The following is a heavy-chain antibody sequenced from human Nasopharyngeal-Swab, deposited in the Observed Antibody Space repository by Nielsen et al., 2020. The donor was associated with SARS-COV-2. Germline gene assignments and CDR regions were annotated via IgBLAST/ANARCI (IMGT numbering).Heavy chain of an antibody. D-gene: IGHD3-10*01. V-gene: IGHV1-69*13. Sequence: SSVKVSCKASGGTFSSYSISWVRQAPGQGLEWMGGIIPIFGTANYAQKFQGRVTITADESTSTAYMELSSLRSEDTAVYYCARVGWYYYGSGSYYNHYYYYYMDVWRKGTTVTVSS. J-gene: IGHJ6*03. CDR1: GGTFSSYS. CDR2: IIPIFGTA. CDR3: ARVGWYYYGSGSYYNHYYYYYMDV.